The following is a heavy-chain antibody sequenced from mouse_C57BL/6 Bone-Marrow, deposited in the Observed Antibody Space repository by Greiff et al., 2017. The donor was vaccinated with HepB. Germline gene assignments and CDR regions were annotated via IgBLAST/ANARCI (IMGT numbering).Heavy chain of an antibody. CDR2: IDPSDSET. CDR3: ARLRYYYAISIDS. D-gene: IGHD1-1*01. V-gene: IGHV1-52*01. J-gene: IGHJ2*01. CDR1: GYTFTSYW. Sequence: VQLQQSGAELVRPGSSVKLSCKASGYTFTSYWMHWVKQRPIQGLEWIGNIDPSDSETHYNQKFKDKATLTVDKSSSTAYMQLSSLTSEDSAVYYCARLRYYYAISIDSWGPGTPLTLSS.